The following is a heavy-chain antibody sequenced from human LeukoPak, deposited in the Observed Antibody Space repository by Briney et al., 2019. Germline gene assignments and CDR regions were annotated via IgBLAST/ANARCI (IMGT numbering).Heavy chain of an antibody. CDR2: INSDGRSI. CDR3: ASDPYYYGSGSPEY. D-gene: IGHD3-10*01. CDR1: GFTFSSYW. Sequence: PGGSLRLSCAASGFTFSSYWMHWVRQAPGKGLVWVSRINSDGRSISYADSVKGRFTISRDNAKNTLYLQMNSLRVEDTAVYYCASDPYYYGSGSPEYWGQGTLVTVPS. V-gene: IGHV3-74*01. J-gene: IGHJ4*02.